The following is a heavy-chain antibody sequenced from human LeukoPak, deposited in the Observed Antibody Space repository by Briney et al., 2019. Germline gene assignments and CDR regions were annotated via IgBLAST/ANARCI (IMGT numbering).Heavy chain of an antibody. Sequence: GGSLRLSCAASGFTVSSNYMSWVRQAPGKGLEWVSVIYSGGSTYYADSVKGRLTISRDNSKNTLYLQMNSLRAEDTAVYYCARGIPNCSGGSCYSYYFDYWGQGTLVTVSS. CDR1: GFTVSSNY. D-gene: IGHD2-15*01. V-gene: IGHV3-53*01. J-gene: IGHJ4*02. CDR2: IYSGGST. CDR3: ARGIPNCSGGSCYSYYFDY.